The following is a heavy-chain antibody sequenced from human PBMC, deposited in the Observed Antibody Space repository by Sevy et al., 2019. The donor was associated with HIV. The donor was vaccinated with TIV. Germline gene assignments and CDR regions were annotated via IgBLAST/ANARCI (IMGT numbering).Heavy chain of an antibody. J-gene: IGHJ6*02. CDR3: ARGDPAMVRGVIYYYGMDV. D-gene: IGHD3-10*01. CDR2: IGNDGSKK. Sequence: GGSLRLSCAASGFTSSTNGMHGVGQPPGKGLGWGAVIGNDGSKKNYADSVKGRFTNSRVNSKNTLYLQMNSLRAEDTAVYYCARGDPAMVRGVIYYYGMDVWGQGTTVTVSS. V-gene: IGHV3-33*01. CDR1: GFTSSTNG.